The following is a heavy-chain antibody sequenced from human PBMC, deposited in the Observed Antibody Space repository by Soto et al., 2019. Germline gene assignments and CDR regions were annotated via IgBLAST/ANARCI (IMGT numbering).Heavy chain of an antibody. V-gene: IGHV1-3*01. CDR2: VNAGNGNT. J-gene: IGHJ4*02. CDR3: ARDLGGSPDY. Sequence: QVQLVQSGAEVKKPGASVKVSCKASGYTFTSYAMHWVRQAPGQRLEWMGWVNAGNGNTKYSQKFQGRVTITRETLAGTDYMELSSLRSEDTAVYYCARDLGGSPDYRGQGTLVTVSS. CDR1: GYTFTSYA.